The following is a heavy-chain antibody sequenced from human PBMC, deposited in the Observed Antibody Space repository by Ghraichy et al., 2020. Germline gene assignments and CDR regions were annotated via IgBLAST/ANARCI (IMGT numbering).Heavy chain of an antibody. V-gene: IGHV4-34*01. D-gene: IGHD2-2*01. J-gene: IGHJ6*02. CDR1: GGSFSGYY. CDR2: INHSGST. CDR3: ARGLGYCSSTSCYDGYYYGMDV. Sequence: SETLSLTCAVYGGSFSGYYWSWIRQPPGKGLEWIGEINHSGSTNYNPSLKSRVTISVDTSKNQFSLKLSSVTAADTAVYYCARGLGYCSSTSCYDGYYYGMDVWGQGTTVTVSS.